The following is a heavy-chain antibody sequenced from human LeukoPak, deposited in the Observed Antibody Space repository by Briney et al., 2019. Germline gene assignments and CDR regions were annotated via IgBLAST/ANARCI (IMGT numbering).Heavy chain of an antibody. CDR2: INHSGST. D-gene: IGHD3-22*01. Sequence: KSSETLSLTCAVYGGSFSGYYWSWIRQPPGKGLEWIGEINHSGSTNYNPSLKSRVAISVDTSKNPFSLKLSSVTAADTAVYFCARGPPTDYYDSSGFYYVFDYWGQGTLVTVSS. J-gene: IGHJ4*02. CDR1: GGSFSGYY. V-gene: IGHV4-34*01. CDR3: ARGPPTDYYDSSGFYYVFDY.